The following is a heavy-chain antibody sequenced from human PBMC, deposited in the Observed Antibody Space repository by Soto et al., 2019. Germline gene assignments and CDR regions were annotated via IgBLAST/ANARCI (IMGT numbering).Heavy chain of an antibody. CDR1: GFTFSNAW. CDR3: TTRVPTTVKRKLGAFDI. D-gene: IGHD4-17*01. V-gene: IGHV3-15*01. J-gene: IGHJ3*02. CDR2: IKSKTDGGTT. Sequence: EVQLVESGGGLVKPGGSLRLSCAASGFTFSNAWMSWVRQAPGKGLEWVGRIKSKTDGGTTDYAAPVKGRFTISRDDSKNTLYLQMNSLKTEDTAVYYCTTRVPTTVKRKLGAFDIWGQGTMVTVSS.